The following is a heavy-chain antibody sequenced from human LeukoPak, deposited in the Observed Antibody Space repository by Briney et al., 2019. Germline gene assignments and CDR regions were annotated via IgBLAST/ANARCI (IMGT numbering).Heavy chain of an antibody. D-gene: IGHD3-22*01. CDR2: INSDGSST. J-gene: IGHJ4*02. CDR3: ARARSSGYSHYFDH. Sequence: GGSARLSCAASGFTFSSYWMHWVRQAPGKGLVWVSRINSDGSSTSYADSVKGRFTISRDNAKNTLYLQMNSLRAEDTAVYSCARARSSGYSHYFDHWGQGTLVTVSS. V-gene: IGHV3-74*01. CDR1: GFTFSSYW.